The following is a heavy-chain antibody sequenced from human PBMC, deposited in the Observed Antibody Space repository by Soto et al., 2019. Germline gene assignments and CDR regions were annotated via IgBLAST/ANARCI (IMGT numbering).Heavy chain of an antibody. D-gene: IGHD3-22*01. CDR3: ARDDYPYYDDSSGYHFDY. Sequence: GGSLRLSCAASGFTFNTYNMNWGRQAPWKGLEWVSYISSSSSTIHYADSVKGRFTISRDNAKNSLYLQMNSLRAEDTAVYYCARDDYPYYDDSSGYHFDYWGQGTLVTVS. CDR2: ISSSSSTI. CDR1: GFTFNTYN. V-gene: IGHV3-48*01. J-gene: IGHJ4*02.